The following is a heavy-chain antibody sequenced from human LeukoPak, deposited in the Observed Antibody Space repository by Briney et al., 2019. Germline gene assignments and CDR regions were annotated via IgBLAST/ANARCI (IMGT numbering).Heavy chain of an antibody. Sequence: GESLKISCKGSGYSFTSYGISWVRQAPGQGLEWMVWISAYNGNTNYAQKLQGRVTMTTDTSTSTAYMELRSLRSDDTAVYYCARDIVLITFGGVGMDVWGQGTTVTVSS. V-gene: IGHV1-18*01. CDR2: ISAYNGNT. J-gene: IGHJ6*02. CDR1: GYSFTSYG. D-gene: IGHD3-16*01. CDR3: ARDIVLITFGGVGMDV.